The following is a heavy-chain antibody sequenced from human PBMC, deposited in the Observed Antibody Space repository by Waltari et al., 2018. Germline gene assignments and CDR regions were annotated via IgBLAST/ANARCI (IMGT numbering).Heavy chain of an antibody. CDR3: ARVSWIQLFGYYFDY. Sequence: QVQLVQSGAEVKKPGASVKVSCKASGYTFTGYYMHWVRQAPGQGLEWMGCINPNSGGTNYAQKFQGRLTMTRDTSISTAYMELSRLRSDDTAVYYCARVSWIQLFGYYFDYWGQGTLVTVSS. V-gene: IGHV1-2*02. D-gene: IGHD5-18*01. CDR2: INPNSGGT. J-gene: IGHJ4*02. CDR1: GYTFTGYY.